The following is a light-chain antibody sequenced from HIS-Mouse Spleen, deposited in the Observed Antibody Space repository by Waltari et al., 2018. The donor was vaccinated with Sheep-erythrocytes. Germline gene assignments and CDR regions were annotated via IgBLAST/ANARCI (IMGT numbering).Light chain of an antibody. CDR3: QQSYSTPPLT. CDR2: AAS. V-gene: IGKV1-39*01. Sequence: DIQMTQSPSSLSASVADRVTITCRASQSISSYLNGYQQKPGKAPKLLIYAASSLQSGVPSRFSGSGSGTDFTLTISSLQPEDFATYYCQQSYSTPPLTFGGGTKVEIK. J-gene: IGKJ4*01. CDR1: QSISSY.